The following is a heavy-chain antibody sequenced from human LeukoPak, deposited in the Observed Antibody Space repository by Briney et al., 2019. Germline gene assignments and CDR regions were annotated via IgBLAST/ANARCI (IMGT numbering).Heavy chain of an antibody. CDR2: ISSSSSYI. D-gene: IGHD3-10*01. J-gene: IGHJ4*02. V-gene: IGHV3-21*01. Sequence: GGSLRLSCAASGFTFSSYSMNWVRQAPGKGLEWVSSISSSSSYIYYADSVKGRFTISRDNAKNSLYLQMNSLRAEDTAVYYCARDRRERYYGSGSRPPIDYWGQGTLVTVSS. CDR1: GFTFSSYS. CDR3: ARDRRERYYGSGSRPPIDY.